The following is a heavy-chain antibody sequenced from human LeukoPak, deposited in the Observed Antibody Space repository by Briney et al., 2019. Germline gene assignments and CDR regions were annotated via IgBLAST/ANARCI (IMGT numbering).Heavy chain of an antibody. CDR1: GGSISSSNW. Sequence: SETLSLTCAVSGGSISSSNWWSWVRQPPGKGLEWIGEIYHSGSTNYNPSLKSRVTISVDKSKNQFSLKLSSVTAADTAVYCCARGYYDILTGYYIPSRLFDYWGREPWSPSPQ. CDR2: IYHSGST. J-gene: IGHJ4*02. D-gene: IGHD3-9*01. CDR3: ARGYYDILTGYYIPSRLFDY. V-gene: IGHV4-4*01.